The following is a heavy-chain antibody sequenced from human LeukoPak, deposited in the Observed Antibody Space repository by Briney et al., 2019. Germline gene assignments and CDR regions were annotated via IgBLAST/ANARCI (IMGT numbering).Heavy chain of an antibody. D-gene: IGHD3-22*01. CDR1: GYTFTSYD. J-gene: IGHJ4*02. CDR2: MNPNSGNT. CDR3: ARVGTVVYYYDRSGRRPRSYYFDY. V-gene: IGHV1-8*01. Sequence: ASVKVPCKASGYTFTSYDINWVRQAAGQGLEWMGWMNPNSGNTGYAQKFQGRVTMTRNTSISTAYMELSSLRSEDTAVYYCARVGTVVYYYDRSGRRPRSYYFDYWGQGTLVTVSS.